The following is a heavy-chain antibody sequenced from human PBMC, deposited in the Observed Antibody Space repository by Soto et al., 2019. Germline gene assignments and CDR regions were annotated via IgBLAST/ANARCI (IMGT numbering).Heavy chain of an antibody. CDR1: GYTFNSYG. J-gene: IGHJ4*02. Sequence: QVHLVQSGAAVKKPGASVKVSCKGSGYTFNSYGITWVRQAPGHGLEWMGWISAHNGNTDYAQKLQGRVTVTRDTATSTAYMELRSRRSDYTAVYYCARGRYGDYWGQGALVTVSS. CDR3: ARGRYGDY. CDR2: ISAHNGNT. D-gene: IGHD1-1*01. V-gene: IGHV1-18*01.